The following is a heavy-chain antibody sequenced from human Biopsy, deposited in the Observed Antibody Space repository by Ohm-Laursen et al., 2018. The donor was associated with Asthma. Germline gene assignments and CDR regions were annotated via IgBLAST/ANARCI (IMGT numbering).Heavy chain of an antibody. J-gene: IGHJ6*02. CDR3: ARAGESDLVGGLDV. Sequence: SLRLSCAASGFTFDDYGMHWVRQAPGKGLEWVSGISWNSGSIGYADSVKGRFTISRDNSRNTLYLQKNSLRADDTAVYYCARAGESDLVGGLDVWGQGTTVIVS. CDR2: ISWNSGSI. D-gene: IGHD2-21*01. V-gene: IGHV3-9*01. CDR1: GFTFDDYG.